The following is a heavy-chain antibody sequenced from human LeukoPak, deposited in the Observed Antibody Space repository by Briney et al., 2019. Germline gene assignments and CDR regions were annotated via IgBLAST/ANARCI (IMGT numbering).Heavy chain of an antibody. V-gene: IGHV3-7*03. CDR2: IKEDGSEK. CDR1: GFTFRSYW. Sequence: LRLSCAASGFTFRSYWMSWVRQAPGKGLEWVANIKEDGSEKYYVDSVKGRFTISRDSAKNSLYLQMNSLRVEDTAVYYCARDHNYGSDYWGQGTLVTVSS. CDR3: ARDHNYGSDY. D-gene: IGHD5-18*01. J-gene: IGHJ4*02.